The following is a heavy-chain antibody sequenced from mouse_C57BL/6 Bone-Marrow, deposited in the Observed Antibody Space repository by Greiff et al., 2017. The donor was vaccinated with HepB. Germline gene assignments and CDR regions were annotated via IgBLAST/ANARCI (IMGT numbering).Heavy chain of an antibody. CDR2: ISSGGSYT. J-gene: IGHJ4*01. CDR3: ARHDPYYYAMDY. CDR1: GFTFSSYG. V-gene: IGHV5-6*02. Sequence: DVKLVESGGDLVKPGGSLKLSCAASGFTFSSYGMSWVRQTPDKRLEWVATISSGGSYTYYPDSVKGRFTISRDNAKNTLYLQMSSLKSEDTAMYYCARHDPYYYAMDYWGQGTSVTVSS.